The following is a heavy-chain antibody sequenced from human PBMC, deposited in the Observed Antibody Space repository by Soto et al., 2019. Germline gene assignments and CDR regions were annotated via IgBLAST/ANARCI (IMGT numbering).Heavy chain of an antibody. CDR1: GGTFSTHA. V-gene: IGHV1-69*13. D-gene: IGHD2-15*01. CDR2: IIPISGTT. CDR3: AGGYCSGGSCYSEMGV. Sequence: SVKVSCKASGGTFSTHAIIWVRQAPGHGLEWMGGIIPISGTTYYTQKFQGRVTITADEPTSTALMELSSLKSDDTAVFYCAGGYCSGGSCYSEMGVWGQGTMFTVSS. J-gene: IGHJ6*02.